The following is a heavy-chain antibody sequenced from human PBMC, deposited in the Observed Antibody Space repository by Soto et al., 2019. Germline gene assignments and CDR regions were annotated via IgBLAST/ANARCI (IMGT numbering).Heavy chain of an antibody. CDR1: GYTFTGYY. V-gene: IGHV1-2*02. CDR3: ARVQGPLGWFDP. Sequence: AASVKVSCKASGYTFTGYYMQWVRQAPGQGLEWMGRINPNSGGTNYAQKFQGRVTMTRDTSISTAYMELSRLRSDDTAVYYCARVQGPLGWFDPWGQGTLVTVSS. J-gene: IGHJ5*02. CDR2: INPNSGGT. D-gene: IGHD1-26*01.